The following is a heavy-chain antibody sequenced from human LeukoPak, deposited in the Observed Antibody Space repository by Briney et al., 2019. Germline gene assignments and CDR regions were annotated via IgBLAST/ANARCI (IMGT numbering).Heavy chain of an antibody. J-gene: IGHJ4*02. CDR1: GGSFSGYY. Sequence: SETLSLTCAVYGGSFSGYYWSWIRQPPGKGLEWLGEINHSGSTNYNLSLKSRVTISVDTSKNQFSLKLSSVTAADTAVYYCARGPPLVVVPAAMRESDYWGQGTLVTVSS. D-gene: IGHD2-2*01. CDR2: INHSGST. CDR3: ARGPPLVVVPAAMRESDY. V-gene: IGHV4-34*01.